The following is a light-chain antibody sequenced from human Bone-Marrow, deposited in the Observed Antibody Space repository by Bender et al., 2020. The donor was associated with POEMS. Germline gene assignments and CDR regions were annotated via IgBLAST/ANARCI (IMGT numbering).Light chain of an antibody. V-gene: IGLV2-11*01. J-gene: IGLJ2*01. CDR1: SSDVGGGDY. Sequence: QSALTQPRSVSGSPGQSVTITCTGTSSDVGGGDYVAWYQQHPGKAPKVLIYDVRQRPSGVPDRFSGSKSGNTASLTISGLQAEDEADYYCQSYDTSLSVIFGGGTKLTVL. CDR2: DVR. CDR3: QSYDTSLSVI.